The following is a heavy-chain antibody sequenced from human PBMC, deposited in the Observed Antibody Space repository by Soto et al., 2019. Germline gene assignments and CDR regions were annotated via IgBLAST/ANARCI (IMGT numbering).Heavy chain of an antibody. Sequence: SGPTLVNPTQTLTLTCTFSGFSLSTSGMCVSWIRQPPGKALEWLALIDWDDDKYYSTSLKTRLTISKDTSKNQVVLTMTNMDPVDTATYYCARTPVDYSNRQPESYGMDVWGQGTTVTVSS. CDR1: GFSLSTSGMC. V-gene: IGHV2-70*01. CDR2: IDWDDDK. CDR3: ARTPVDYSNRQPESYGMDV. D-gene: IGHD4-4*01. J-gene: IGHJ6*02.